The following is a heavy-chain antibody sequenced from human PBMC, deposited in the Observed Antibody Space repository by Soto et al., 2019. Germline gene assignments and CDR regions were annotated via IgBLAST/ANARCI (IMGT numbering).Heavy chain of an antibody. D-gene: IGHD3-22*01. CDR1: GFTFSSYW. CDR2: IKQDGSEK. V-gene: IGHV3-7*01. Sequence: GGSLRLSCAASGFTFSSYWMSWVRQAPGKGLEWVANIKQDGSEKYYVDSVKGRFTISRDNAKNSLYLQMNSLRAEDTAVYYCARYFKADSSGLLAYWGQGTLVTVPQ. CDR3: ARYFKADSSGLLAY. J-gene: IGHJ4*02.